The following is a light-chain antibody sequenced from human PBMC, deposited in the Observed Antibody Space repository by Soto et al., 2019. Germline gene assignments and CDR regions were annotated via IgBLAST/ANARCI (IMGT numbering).Light chain of an antibody. CDR3: QSYDSSLSGVV. J-gene: IGLJ2*01. CDR1: SSNIGAGYD. CDR2: GNS. V-gene: IGLV1-40*01. Sequence: QSVLTQPPSVSGAPGKRVTISCTGSSSNIGAGYDVHWYQQLPGTAPKLLIYGNSNRPSGVPDRFSGSKSGTSASLAITGLQAEDEVDYYCQSYDSSLSGVVFGGGTKLTGL.